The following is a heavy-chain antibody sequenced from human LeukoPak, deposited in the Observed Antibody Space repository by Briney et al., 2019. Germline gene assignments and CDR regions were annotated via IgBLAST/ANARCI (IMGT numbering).Heavy chain of an antibody. V-gene: IGHV3-21*01. Sequence: GGSLRLSCAASGFTFSSYSMTWVRQAPGKGLEWVSSISSSSSYIYYADSVKGRFTISRDNAKNSLYLQMNSLRAEDTAVYYCARDLSRLQYGMDVWGQGTTVTVSS. CDR3: ARDLSRLQYGMDV. D-gene: IGHD3-16*01. CDR1: GFTFSSYS. CDR2: ISSSSSYI. J-gene: IGHJ6*02.